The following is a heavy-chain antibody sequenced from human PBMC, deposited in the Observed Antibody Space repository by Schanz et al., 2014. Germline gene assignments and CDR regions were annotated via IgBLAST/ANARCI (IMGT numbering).Heavy chain of an antibody. CDR1: GYTFVSYS. D-gene: IGHD6-19*01. CDR3: AGCWCGSDWYDQDIAHLRY. CDR2: INPSGGST. Sequence: QVHLVQSGAEVHKPGASVKVSCKASGYTFVSYSMHWVRQAPGQGLEWMGIINPSGGSTNYAQKLHGRVTMTRDTTTSATYMKLRNLRSDGTAVYYCAGCWCGSDWYDQDIAHLRYWGQGTLVTVSS. V-gene: IGHV1-46*01. J-gene: IGHJ4*02.